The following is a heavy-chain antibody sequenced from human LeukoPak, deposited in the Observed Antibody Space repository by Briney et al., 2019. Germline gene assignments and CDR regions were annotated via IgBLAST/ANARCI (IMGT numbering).Heavy chain of an antibody. D-gene: IGHD1-1*01. CDR2: INPSDGST. Sequence: GASEKVSCKASGFTFTSYYIQWVRQAPGQGLEWMGIINPSDGSTKYAQKFQGRVTMTGDTSTTTVYMELSSLTSEDTAVYYCARDGLQTRYNWNDEGRKNWFDPWGQGTLVTVSS. J-gene: IGHJ5*02. CDR3: ARDGLQTRYNWNDEGRKNWFDP. V-gene: IGHV1-46*01. CDR1: GFTFTSYY.